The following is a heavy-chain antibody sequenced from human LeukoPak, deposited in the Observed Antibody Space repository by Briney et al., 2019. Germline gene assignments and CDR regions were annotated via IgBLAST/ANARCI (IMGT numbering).Heavy chain of an antibody. V-gene: IGHV3-7*02. D-gene: IGHD6-19*01. CDR1: GFTFSSYW. CDR2: IKQDGSER. J-gene: IGHJ4*02. CDR3: ARFQGIGSQRYYFDY. Sequence: GGSLRLSCAASGFTFSSYWMSWVRQAAGKGLEWVANIKQDGSERYYVDSVKGRFTISRDNAKNSLYLQMNSLRAEDTAVYYCARFQGIGSQRYYFDYWGQGTLVTVSS.